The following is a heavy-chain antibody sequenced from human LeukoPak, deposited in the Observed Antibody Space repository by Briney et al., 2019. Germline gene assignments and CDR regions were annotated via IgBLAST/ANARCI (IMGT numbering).Heavy chain of an antibody. J-gene: IGHJ4*02. V-gene: IGHV4-30-4*08. CDR3: ARTYYYASGTSPFDY. CDR1: GGSISSGDYY. Sequence: PSETLSLTCTVSGGSISSGDYYWSWIRQPPGKGLEWIGYIYYSGSTYYNPSLKSRVTISVDTSKNQFSLKLSSVTAADTAVYYCARTYYYASGTSPFDYWGQGTLVTVSS. D-gene: IGHD3-10*01. CDR2: IYYSGST.